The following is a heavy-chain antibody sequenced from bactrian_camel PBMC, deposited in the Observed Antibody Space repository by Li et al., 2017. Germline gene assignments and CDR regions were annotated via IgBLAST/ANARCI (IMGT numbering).Heavy chain of an antibody. Sequence: HVQLVESGGGSVQAGGSLRLSCSASGYSYASNCMGWFREAPGKEREGVACINRYGVTSHANSGKGRFTISKDNAENTLYLQMNNLKPEDSGTYYCAADRDAKPWPLGCSWEAEKYEDWGVGTQVTVS. J-gene: IGHJ4*01. CDR2: INRYGVT. D-gene: IGHD2*01. CDR3: AADRDAKPWPLGCSWEAEKYED. V-gene: IGHV3S53*01. CDR1: GYSYASNC.